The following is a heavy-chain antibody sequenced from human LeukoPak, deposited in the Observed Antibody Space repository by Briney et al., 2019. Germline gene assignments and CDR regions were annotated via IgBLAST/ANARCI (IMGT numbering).Heavy chain of an antibody. CDR3: AKGPLPYYGMDV. CDR1: GFTFDDYA. J-gene: IGHJ6*02. CDR2: ISWNSGSI. Sequence: GGSLRLSCAASGFTFDDYAMHWVRPAPGKGLEWVSGISWNSGSIGYADSAKGRFTISRDNAKNSLYLQMNSLRAEDTALYYCAKGPLPYYGMDVWGQGTTVTVSS. V-gene: IGHV3-9*01.